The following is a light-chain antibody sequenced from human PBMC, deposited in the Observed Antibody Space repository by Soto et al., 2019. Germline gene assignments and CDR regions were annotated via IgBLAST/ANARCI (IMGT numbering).Light chain of an antibody. CDR3: QQYNSYPIT. J-gene: IGKJ5*01. CDR1: QSINSW. Sequence: DIQMTQSPSTLSASVGDRVTITCRASQSINSWLAWYQQKPGKAPTLLIYKASSLESGVPSRFSGSGSGTEFTLTISSLQPDDFATYYCQQYNSYPITFGQGTRLEIK. CDR2: KAS. V-gene: IGKV1-5*03.